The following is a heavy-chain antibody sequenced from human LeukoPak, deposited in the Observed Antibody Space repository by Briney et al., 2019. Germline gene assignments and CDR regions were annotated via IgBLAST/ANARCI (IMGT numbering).Heavy chain of an antibody. Sequence: PSETLSLTCTVSGGSISSSSYYWGCIRQPPGKGLEWIGSIYYSGTTYYNPSLKSRVTISVDTSKNQFSLKLSSVTAADTAVYYCARGRPNDFWSGYPYYYYMDVWGKGTTVTVSS. J-gene: IGHJ6*03. D-gene: IGHD3-3*01. V-gene: IGHV4-39*07. CDR2: IYYSGTT. CDR3: ARGRPNDFWSGYPYYYYMDV. CDR1: GGSISSSSYY.